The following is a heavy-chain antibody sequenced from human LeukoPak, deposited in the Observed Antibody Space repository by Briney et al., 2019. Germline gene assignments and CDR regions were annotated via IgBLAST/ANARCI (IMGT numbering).Heavy chain of an antibody. Sequence: PGGSLRLSCAASGFTFDDYAMHWVRQAPGKGLEWVSLISWDGGRTYYADSVKGRFTISRDNSKNSLYLQMHSLRAEDTAMYYCAKDMGGYCSSTSCYGDSYYGMDVWGQGTTVTVSS. CDR1: GFTFDDYA. CDR3: AKDMGGYCSSTSCYGDSYYGMDV. CDR2: ISWDGGRT. V-gene: IGHV3-43D*03. D-gene: IGHD2-2*01. J-gene: IGHJ6*02.